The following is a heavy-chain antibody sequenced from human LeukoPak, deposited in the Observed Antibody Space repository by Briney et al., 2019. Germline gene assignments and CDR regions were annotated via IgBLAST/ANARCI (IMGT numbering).Heavy chain of an antibody. J-gene: IGHJ5*02. CDR2: IYTSGST. V-gene: IGHV4-4*07. D-gene: IGHD6-19*01. Sequence: PSETLSLTCTVSGGSISSYYWSWIRQPAGKGLEWIGRIYTSGSTNYNPSLKSRVTMSVDTSKNQISLKLSSVTAADTAVYYCARVVVAVAGTNWFDPWGQGTLVTVSS. CDR1: GGSISSYY. CDR3: ARVVVAVAGTNWFDP.